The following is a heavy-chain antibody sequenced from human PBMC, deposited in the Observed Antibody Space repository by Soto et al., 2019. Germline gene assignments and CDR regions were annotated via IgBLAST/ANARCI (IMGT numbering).Heavy chain of an antibody. J-gene: IGHJ6*02. D-gene: IGHD6-19*01. CDR2: ISWNGIRV. CDR3: GKDRLRPGSGWSYYYFSGVDV. Sequence: EVQLVESGGGLVQPGRSLRLSCEVSGFTFDDYAMHWVRQAPGKGLEWVSGISWNGIRVAYADSVKGRFTISRDNAKNSLYLQMTSLRAEDTAFYYCGKDRLRPGSGWSYYYFSGVDVWGQGTKVTVSS. V-gene: IGHV3-9*01. CDR1: GFTFDDYA.